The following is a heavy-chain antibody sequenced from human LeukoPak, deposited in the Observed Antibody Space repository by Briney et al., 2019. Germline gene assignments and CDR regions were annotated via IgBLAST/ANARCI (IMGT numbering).Heavy chain of an antibody. D-gene: IGHD3-10*01. Sequence: ASVKVSFKASGYTFTIYGISWVRQAPGQGGEWMGWISAYNGNTNYTQKLQGRVTITTDTSTSTAYMELRSLRSDDTAVYYCARDRGSGSYYSPDYYYYGMDVWGKGTTVTVSS. CDR1: GYTFTIYG. V-gene: IGHV1-18*04. J-gene: IGHJ6*04. CDR2: ISAYNGNT. CDR3: ARDRGSGSYYSPDYYYYGMDV.